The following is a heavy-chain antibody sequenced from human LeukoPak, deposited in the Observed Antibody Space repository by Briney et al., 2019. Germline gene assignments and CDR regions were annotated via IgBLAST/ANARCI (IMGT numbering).Heavy chain of an antibody. D-gene: IGHD3-22*01. CDR2: INPNSGGT. V-gene: IGHV1-2*02. J-gene: IGHJ3*01. CDR1: GYTFTGYY. Sequence: GASVKVSCKASGYTFTGYYMHWVRQAPGQGLEWMGWINPNSGGTNYAQKFQGRVTMTRDTSISTAYMELSRLRSDDTAVYYCARDLNYYDSSGYYYRLWGQGTMVTVSS. CDR3: ARDLNYYDSSGYYYRL.